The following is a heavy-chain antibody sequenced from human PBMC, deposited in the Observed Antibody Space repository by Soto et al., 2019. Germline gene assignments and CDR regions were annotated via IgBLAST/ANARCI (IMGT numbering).Heavy chain of an antibody. V-gene: IGHV3-30-3*01. D-gene: IGHD2-21*01. CDR2: ISYDGSKK. CDR3: AIDRRVVMEPGAFAI. Sequence: QVQLVESGGGVVQPGRSLRLSCAASGFTFSSYAMHWVRQAPGKGLEWVAVISYDGSKKYYADSVKGRFTISRDNSKNTLYLQQNSLIAEDTAVYYCAIDRRVVMEPGAFAIWGQGTMVTVSS. J-gene: IGHJ3*02. CDR1: GFTFSSYA.